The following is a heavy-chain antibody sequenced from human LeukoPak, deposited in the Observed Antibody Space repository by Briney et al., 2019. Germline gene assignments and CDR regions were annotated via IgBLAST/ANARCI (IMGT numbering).Heavy chain of an antibody. CDR2: IYYSGST. CDR1: GGSISSGGYS. D-gene: IGHD6-19*01. V-gene: IGHV4-61*08. Sequence: PSETLSLTCTVSGGSISSGGYSWSWIRQPPGKGLEWIGYIYYSGSTNYNPSLKSRVTISVDTSKNQFSLKLSSVTAADTAVYYCASQAVAGTSYYYGMDVWGQGTTVTVSS. CDR3: ASQAVAGTSYYYGMDV. J-gene: IGHJ6*02.